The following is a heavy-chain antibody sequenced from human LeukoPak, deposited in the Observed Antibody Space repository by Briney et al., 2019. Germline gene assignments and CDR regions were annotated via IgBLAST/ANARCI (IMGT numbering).Heavy chain of an antibody. CDR2: ISPGGGTT. CDR3: ARDARDGGGVIVLFDY. D-gene: IGHD3-16*02. J-gene: IGHJ4*02. CDR1: GFAFGSEA. Sequence: GGSLRLSCAVSGFAFGSEAMSWVRQSPARGLEWVASISPGGGTTYYADYVKGRFTISRDNSKNTLYLQMNSLRAEDTAVYYCARDARDGGGVIVLFDYWGQGTLVTVSS. V-gene: IGHV3-23*01.